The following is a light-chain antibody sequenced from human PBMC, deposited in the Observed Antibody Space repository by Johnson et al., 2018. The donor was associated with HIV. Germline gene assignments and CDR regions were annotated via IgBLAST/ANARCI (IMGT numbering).Light chain of an antibody. Sequence: QAVLTQPPSVSGAPGQRVTISCTGSSSNIGAGYDVHWYQQFPGTAPKLLIYGNDNRPSGVPERFSGSKSGTSASLAIPGLQAEDEADYYCGTWDSSLSAGRWVFGTGTKVTVL. CDR1: SSNIGAGYD. CDR2: GND. V-gene: IGLV1-40*01. J-gene: IGLJ1*01. CDR3: GTWDSSLSAGRWV.